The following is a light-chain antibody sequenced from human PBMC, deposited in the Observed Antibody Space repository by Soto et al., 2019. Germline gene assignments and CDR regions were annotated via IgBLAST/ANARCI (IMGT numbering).Light chain of an antibody. J-gene: IGKJ1*01. Sequence: EILMTQSPATLSVSPGERATLSCRASQSVSSNLAWYQQKPGQAPRLLIYGASTRATGIPARFSGSGSGTDFTLTISSLQAEDVAVYYCQQYYSTPQTFGQGTKVDIK. V-gene: IGKV3-15*01. CDR1: QSVSSN. CDR3: QQYYSTPQT. CDR2: GAS.